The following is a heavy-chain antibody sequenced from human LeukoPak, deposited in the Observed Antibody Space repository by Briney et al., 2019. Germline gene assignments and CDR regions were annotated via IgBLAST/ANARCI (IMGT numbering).Heavy chain of an antibody. CDR2: MNPNSGNT. V-gene: IGHV1-8*03. CDR1: GYTFTSYD. D-gene: IGHD6-13*01. Sequence: ASVKVSCKASGYTFTSYDINWVRQATGQGLEWMGWMNPNSGNTGYAQKFQGRVTITRNTSISTAYMELSSLRSEDTAVYYCARAWAVRIAAASKGRWFDPWGQGTLVTVSS. J-gene: IGHJ5*02. CDR3: ARAWAVRIAAASKGRWFDP.